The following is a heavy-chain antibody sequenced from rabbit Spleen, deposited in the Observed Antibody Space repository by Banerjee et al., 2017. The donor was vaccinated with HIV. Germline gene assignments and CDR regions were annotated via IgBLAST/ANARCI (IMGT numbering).Heavy chain of an antibody. J-gene: IGHJ6*01. CDR1: GFSFSSRYY. V-gene: IGHV1S40*01. CDR2: IASGSSGDT. CDR3: ARDTSSSFSSYGMDL. D-gene: IGHD1-1*01. Sequence: QSLEESGGDLVKPGASLTLTCTASGFSFSSRYYMCWVRQAPGKGLEWIACIASGSSGDTYYANWAKGRFTISKTSSTTVTLQMTSLTAADTATYFCARDTSSSFSSYGMDLWGQGTLVTVS.